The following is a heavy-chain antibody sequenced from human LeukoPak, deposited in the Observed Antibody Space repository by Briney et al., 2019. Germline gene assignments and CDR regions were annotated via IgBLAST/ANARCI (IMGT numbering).Heavy chain of an antibody. CDR3: ARRARIVGATKRSYYYGMDV. J-gene: IGHJ6*02. CDR2: INHSGST. V-gene: IGHV4-34*01. D-gene: IGHD1-26*01. CDR1: GGSFSGYY. Sequence: SETLSLTCAVYGGSFSGYYWSWIRQPPGKGLEWIGEINHSGSTNYNPSLKSRVTISVDTSKNQFSLKLSSVTAADTAVYYCARRARIVGATKRSYYYGMDVWGQGTTVTVSS.